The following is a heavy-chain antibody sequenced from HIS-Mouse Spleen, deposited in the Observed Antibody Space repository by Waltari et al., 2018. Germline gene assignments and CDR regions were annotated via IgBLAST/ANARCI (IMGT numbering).Heavy chain of an antibody. J-gene: IGHJ4*02. CDR1: GFTVSSNY. CDR2: IYSGGST. D-gene: IGHD3-10*01. V-gene: IGHV3-53*02. Sequence: EVQLVETGGGLIQPGGSLRLSCAASGFTVSSNYMSWVRQAPGKGLGWVSFIYSGGSTYYADSVKGRFTISRDNSKNTLYLQMNSLRAEDTAVYYCARHYYYGSGSYYFDYWGQGTLVTVSS. CDR3: ARHYYYGSGSYYFDY.